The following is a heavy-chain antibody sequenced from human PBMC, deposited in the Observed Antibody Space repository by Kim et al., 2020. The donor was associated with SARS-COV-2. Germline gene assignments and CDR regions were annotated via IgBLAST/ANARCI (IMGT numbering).Heavy chain of an antibody. Sequence: ADSVKCRITNSRDNAKISLYLQMNSLRAEDTAVYYWAPYCSGGSCYSDYWGQGTLVTVSS. V-gene: IGHV3-21*01. D-gene: IGHD2-15*01. J-gene: IGHJ4*02. CDR3: APYCSGGSCYSDY.